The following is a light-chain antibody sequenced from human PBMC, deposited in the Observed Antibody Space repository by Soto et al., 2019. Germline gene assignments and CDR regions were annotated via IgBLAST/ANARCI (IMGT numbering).Light chain of an antibody. CDR3: QQYYSPPHT. J-gene: IGKJ4*01. V-gene: IGKV4-1*01. CDR2: WAS. Sequence: DIVMTQSPDSLPVSLGERATITCKSSQNILYSSNNKNYLAWYQQRPGQSPHLLIYWASTRESGVPDRFSGSGSGTDFTLSISSLQADDVAVYYCQQYYSPPHTSGGGTRVDIK. CDR1: QNILYSSNNKNY.